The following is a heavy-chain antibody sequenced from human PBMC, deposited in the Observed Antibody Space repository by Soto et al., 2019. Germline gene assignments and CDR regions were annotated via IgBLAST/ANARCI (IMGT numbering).Heavy chain of an antibody. CDR3: ARGGVAYTSGWGIDY. CDR1: GFTFSDYY. J-gene: IGHJ4*02. V-gene: IGHV3-11*01. CDR2: ISSSGDTI. Sequence: PGGSLRLSCAASGFTFSDYYMNWIRQAPGKGLEWVSYISSSGDTIYYADSVKGRFTMSRDNAKNSLYVQMDSLRAEDTAVYYCARGGVAYTSGWGIDYWGQGTLVTVSS. D-gene: IGHD6-19*01.